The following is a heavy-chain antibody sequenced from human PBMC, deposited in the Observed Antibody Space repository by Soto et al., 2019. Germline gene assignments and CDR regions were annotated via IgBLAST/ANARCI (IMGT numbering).Heavy chain of an antibody. Sequence: GGSLRLSCAASGFTFTNYWMHWIRQVPGKGLVWVSRIDGVGTGTSYSDSVRGRFTISRDNAENTLHRQMNSLSAEDTASYYSTTVFEYWGQGTLVTVSS. CDR1: GFTFTNYW. CDR2: IDGVGTGT. V-gene: IGHV3-74*01. CDR3: TTVFEY. J-gene: IGHJ4*02.